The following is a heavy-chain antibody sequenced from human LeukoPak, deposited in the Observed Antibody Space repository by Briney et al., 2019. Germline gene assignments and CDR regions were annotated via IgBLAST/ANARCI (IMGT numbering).Heavy chain of an antibody. J-gene: IGHJ4*02. Sequence: SQTLSRTCTVTAASISSDYWSWIRQPPRKGLEWIAFIYSSGSTDYNPSLKSRVAISVDTSTNQFSLRLTSVTAADTAVYYCARHFKAAASQRAFDYWGQGTLVTVSS. D-gene: IGHD6-13*01. CDR1: AASISSDY. CDR2: IYSSGST. V-gene: IGHV4-59*08. CDR3: ARHFKAAASQRAFDY.